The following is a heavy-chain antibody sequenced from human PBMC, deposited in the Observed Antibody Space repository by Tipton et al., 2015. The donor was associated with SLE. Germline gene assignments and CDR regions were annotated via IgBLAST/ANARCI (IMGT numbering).Heavy chain of an antibody. J-gene: IGHJ4*02. Sequence: TLSLTCAVYGGSFSGYYWSWIRQPPGKGLEWIGEINHSGSTNYKPSLKSRVTISVDTSKNQFSLKLNSVTAADTAVYYCARLGGSSGWYSEGYFDYWGQGTLVTVSS. CDR1: GGSFSGYY. CDR3: ARLGGSSGWYSEGYFDY. V-gene: IGHV4-34*01. D-gene: IGHD6-19*01. CDR2: INHSGST.